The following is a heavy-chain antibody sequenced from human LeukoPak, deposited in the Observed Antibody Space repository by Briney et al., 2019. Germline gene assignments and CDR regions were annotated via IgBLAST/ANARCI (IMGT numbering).Heavy chain of an antibody. CDR3: ARSHYDYVWGSSRVDAFDI. D-gene: IGHD3-16*01. CDR2: INPNSGGT. Sequence: ASVKVSCKASGYTFTSYDINWVRQATGQGLEWMGWINPNSGGTNYAQKFQGRVTMTRDTSISTAYMELSRLRSDDTAVYYCARSHYDYVWGSSRVDAFDIWGQGTMVTVSS. CDR1: GYTFTSYD. V-gene: IGHV1-2*02. J-gene: IGHJ3*02.